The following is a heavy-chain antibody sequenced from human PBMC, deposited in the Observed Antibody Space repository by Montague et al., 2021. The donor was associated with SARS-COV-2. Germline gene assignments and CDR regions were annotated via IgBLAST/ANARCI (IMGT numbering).Heavy chain of an antibody. D-gene: IGHD3-10*01. J-gene: IGHJ3*02. CDR2: IYYSGST. CDR1: GGSISSSSYY. Sequence: SETLSLTCTVSGGSISSSSYYWGWIRQPPGKGLEWVGSIYYSGSTYYNPSLKSRVTISVDMSKNQFSLKLSSVTAADTAVYYCAGKSITMVQGVIMGAFDIWGQGTMATVSS. V-gene: IGHV4-39*07. CDR3: AGKSITMVQGVIMGAFDI.